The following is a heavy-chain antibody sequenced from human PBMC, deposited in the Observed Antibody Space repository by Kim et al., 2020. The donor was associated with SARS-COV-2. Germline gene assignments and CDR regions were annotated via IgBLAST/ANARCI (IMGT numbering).Heavy chain of an antibody. CDR2: IYYSGNT. D-gene: IGHD3-3*01. CDR1: GDSISTYY. CDR3: ARGHVADFWSDAYYFDS. Sequence: SETLSLTCTVSGDSISTYYWNWIRQPPGKGLEWIGDIYYSGNTNYNPSLKSRVTISLDTSKNQFSLNLRSVTAADTAVYYCARGHVADFWSDAYYFDSWGQGTLVTVSS. V-gene: IGHV4-59*01. J-gene: IGHJ4*02.